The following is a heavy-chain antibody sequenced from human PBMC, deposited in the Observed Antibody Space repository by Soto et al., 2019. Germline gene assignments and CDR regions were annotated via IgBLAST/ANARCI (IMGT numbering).Heavy chain of an antibody. CDR1: GGSISSYY. D-gene: IGHD3-22*01. CDR3: ARDNGYYYDSSGVQNNKNWFDP. J-gene: IGHJ5*02. Sequence: SETLSLTCTVSGGSISSYYWSWIRQPPGKGLEWIGYIYYSGSTYYNPSLKSRVTTSVDTSKNQFSLKLSSVTAADTAVYYCARDNGYYYDSSGVQNNKNWFDPWGQGTLVTVSS. V-gene: IGHV4-59*06. CDR2: IYYSGST.